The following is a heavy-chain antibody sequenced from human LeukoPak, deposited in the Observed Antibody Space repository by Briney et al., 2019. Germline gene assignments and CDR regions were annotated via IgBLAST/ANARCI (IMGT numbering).Heavy chain of an antibody. CDR2: ISGSGGRT. CDR3: AKFLLGYSDYYYGMDV. D-gene: IGHD5-12*01. J-gene: IGHJ6*02. CDR1: GFTFSRNA. V-gene: IGHV3-23*01. Sequence: PGGSLRLSCVASGFTFSRNAMSWVRQAPGKGLEWASGISGSGGRTDYADSVKGRFTISRDNSENTLYLQMNSLRAEDTAVYYCAKFLLGYSDYYYGMDVWGQGTTVTVSS.